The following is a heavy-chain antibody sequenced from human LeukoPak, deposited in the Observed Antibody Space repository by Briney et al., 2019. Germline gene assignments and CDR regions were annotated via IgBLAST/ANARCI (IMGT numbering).Heavy chain of an antibody. Sequence: GGSLRLSCAASGFTFSSYEMNWVRQAPGKGLGWVSYISSSGSTIYYADSVKGRFTISRDSAKNSLYLQMNSLRAEDTAVYYCARDDLHSYYYDSSGYYSCFDYWGQGTLVTVSS. CDR3: ARDDLHSYYYDSSGYYSCFDY. J-gene: IGHJ4*02. V-gene: IGHV3-48*03. CDR1: GFTFSSYE. CDR2: ISSSGSTI. D-gene: IGHD3-22*01.